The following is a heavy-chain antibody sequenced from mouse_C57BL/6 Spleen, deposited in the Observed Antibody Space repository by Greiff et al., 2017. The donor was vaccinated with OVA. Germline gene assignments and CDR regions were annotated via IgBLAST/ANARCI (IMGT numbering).Heavy chain of an antibody. V-gene: IGHV1-59*01. J-gene: IGHJ2*01. CDR1: GYTFTSYW. D-gene: IGHD2-4*01. CDR2: IDPSDSYT. Sequence: VQLQQSGAELVRPGTSVKLSCKASGYTFTSYWMHWVKQRPGQGLEWIGVIDPSDSYTNYNQKFKGKATLTVDTSSSTAYMQLSSLTSEDSAVYYCARRAYDYEDYWGQGTTLTVSS. CDR3: ARRAYDYEDY.